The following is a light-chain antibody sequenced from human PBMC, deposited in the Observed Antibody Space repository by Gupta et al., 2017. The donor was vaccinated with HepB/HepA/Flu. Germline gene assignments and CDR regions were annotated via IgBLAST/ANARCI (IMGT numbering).Light chain of an antibody. V-gene: IGLV2-14*03. CDR1: SSDVGAYNS. Sequence: PPTHPAAVSGSPGQAITFSCSATSSDVGAYNSVSWYQQPPGKAPKLMISAVSHRPPGVSHRFSGSKSGNTASLTISGLQAEDEADYYCSQYTSSSTLVIFGGGTKLTVL. CDR3: SQYTSSSTLVI. CDR2: AVS. J-gene: IGLJ2*01.